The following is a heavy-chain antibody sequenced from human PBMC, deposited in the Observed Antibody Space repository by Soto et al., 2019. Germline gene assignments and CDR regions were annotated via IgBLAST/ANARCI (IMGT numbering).Heavy chain of an antibody. CDR2: ISSTSAYI. Sequence: EVQLVESGGGLVKPGGSLRLSCAASGFTFSTYKMNWVRQAPGKGLEWVSSISSTSAYIYYADSMKGRFTSSRDNAQNLLYLQMNSLGVEYTAVYFCARGGVCSGGSCYPPGAFDIWGQGTAVIVSS. CDR1: GFTFSTYK. V-gene: IGHV3-21*01. D-gene: IGHD2-15*01. J-gene: IGHJ3*02. CDR3: ARGGVCSGGSCYPPGAFDI.